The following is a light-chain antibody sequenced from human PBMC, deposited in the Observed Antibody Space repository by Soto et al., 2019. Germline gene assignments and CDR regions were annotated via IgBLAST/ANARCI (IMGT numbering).Light chain of an antibody. J-gene: IGLJ1*01. CDR3: NSYTTSETYV. V-gene: IGLV2-14*01. CDR1: NSDVGSYNR. Sequence: QSVLTQPASVSGSPGQSITISCTGTNSDVGSYNRVSWYQQPPGTAPKLMIFDVNNRPSGVSYRFSGSKSGNTAYLTISGLQAGDEADYYCNSYTTSETYVFGTGTKVTVL. CDR2: DVN.